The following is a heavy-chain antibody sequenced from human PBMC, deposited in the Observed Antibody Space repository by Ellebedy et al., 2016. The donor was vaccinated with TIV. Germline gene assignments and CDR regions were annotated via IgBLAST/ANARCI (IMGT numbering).Heavy chain of an antibody. J-gene: IGHJ6*02. V-gene: IGHV1-2*02. CDR3: ASSQYDYGSGIEADYYYYGMDV. Sequence: AASVKVSCKASGYTFTGYYMHWVRQAPGQGLEWMGWINPNSGGTNYAQKFQGRVTMTRDTSISTAYMELSRLRSDDTAVYYCASSQYDYGSGIEADYYYYGMDVWGQGTTVTVSS. D-gene: IGHD3-10*01. CDR2: INPNSGGT. CDR1: GYTFTGYY.